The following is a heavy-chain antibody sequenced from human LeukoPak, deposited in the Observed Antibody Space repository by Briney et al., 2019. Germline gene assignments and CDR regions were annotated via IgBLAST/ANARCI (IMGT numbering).Heavy chain of an antibody. Sequence: GGSLRLFCAASGFTFSSYSMNWVRQAQGKGLEWVSSISSSRSYIYYADPVKGRFTISRDNDKNSLYLQMDSLRAEDTAVYYCARPHRGYDDYPDAFDIWGQGTMVTVSS. V-gene: IGHV3-21*01. CDR1: GFTFSSYS. J-gene: IGHJ3*02. CDR3: ARPHRGYDDYPDAFDI. D-gene: IGHD4-11*01. CDR2: ISSSRSYI.